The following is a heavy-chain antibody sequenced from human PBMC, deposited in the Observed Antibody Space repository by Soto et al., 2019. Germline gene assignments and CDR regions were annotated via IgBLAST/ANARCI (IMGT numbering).Heavy chain of an antibody. CDR3: ARDPSYYDFWSGYLDV. Sequence: QVQLVQSGAKVKKPGASVKVSCKASGYTFTGYYMHWVRQAPGQGLEWMGWINPNSGGTNYAQKFQGRVTMTRDTSISTAYMELSRLRSDDTAVYYCARDPSYYDFWSGYLDVWGQGTTVTVSS. J-gene: IGHJ6*02. CDR2: INPNSGGT. V-gene: IGHV1-2*02. D-gene: IGHD3-3*01. CDR1: GYTFTGYY.